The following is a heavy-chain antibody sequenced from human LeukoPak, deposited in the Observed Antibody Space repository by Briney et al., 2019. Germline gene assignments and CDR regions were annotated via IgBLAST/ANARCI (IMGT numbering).Heavy chain of an antibody. V-gene: IGHV1-18*01. J-gene: IGHJ4*02. CDR3: AREGLELRDFDY. Sequence: VKVSCMASGYTFTSYDISWVRRAPGQGLEWMGWISAYNGNTNYAQKLQGRVTMTTDTSTSTAYMELRSLRSDDTAVYYCAREGLELRDFDYWGQGTLVTVSS. CDR2: ISAYNGNT. D-gene: IGHD1-7*01. CDR1: GYTFTSYD.